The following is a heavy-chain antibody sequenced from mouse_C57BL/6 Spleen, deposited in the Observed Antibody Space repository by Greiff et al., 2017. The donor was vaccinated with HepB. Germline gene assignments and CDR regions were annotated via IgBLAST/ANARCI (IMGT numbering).Heavy chain of an antibody. CDR3: TRRGVMDY. J-gene: IGHJ4*01. Sequence: VQRVESGAELVRPGASVTLSCKASGYTFTDYEMHWVKQTPVHGLEWIGAIDPETGGTAYNQKFKGKAILTADKSSSTAYMELRSLTSEDSAVYYCTRRGVMDYWGQGTSVTVSS. V-gene: IGHV1-15*01. CDR2: IDPETGGT. CDR1: GYTFTDYE.